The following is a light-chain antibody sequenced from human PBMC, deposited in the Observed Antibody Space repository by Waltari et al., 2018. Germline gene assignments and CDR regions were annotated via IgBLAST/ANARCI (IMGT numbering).Light chain of an antibody. V-gene: IGLV2-14*03. CDR3: TSYRRGSALGV. Sequence: QSALTQPASVSGSPGKSITISCTGTSSDVGEYNYVSWYQQHPGKAPKLMIYDVTNRPSGVSNRFSGSKSGNTASLTISGLQAEDEADYYCTSYRRGSALGVFGGGTSLTVL. CDR1: SSDVGEYNY. J-gene: IGLJ2*01. CDR2: DVT.